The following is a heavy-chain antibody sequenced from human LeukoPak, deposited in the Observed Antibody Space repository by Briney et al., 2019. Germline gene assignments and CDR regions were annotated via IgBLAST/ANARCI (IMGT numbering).Heavy chain of an antibody. Sequence: SETLSLTCAVYGGSFSGYYWSWIRQPPGKGLEWIGEINHSGSTNYDPSLKSRVTISVDTSKNQFSLKLSSVTAADTAVYYCARRDSSSWYGAFDIWGQGTMVTVSS. D-gene: IGHD6-13*01. J-gene: IGHJ3*02. CDR3: ARRDSSSWYGAFDI. CDR1: GGSFSGYY. CDR2: INHSGST. V-gene: IGHV4-34*01.